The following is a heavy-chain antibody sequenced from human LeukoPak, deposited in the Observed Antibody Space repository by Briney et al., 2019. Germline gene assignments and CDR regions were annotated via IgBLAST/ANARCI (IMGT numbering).Heavy chain of an antibody. CDR2: IYLSGST. CDR3: ARFTTAMVRGVILAVTDAFDI. D-gene: IGHD3-10*01. J-gene: IGHJ3*02. CDR1: GGSITSSNW. Sequence: PSETLSLTCAVSGGSITSSNWWSWVRQPPGKGLEWIAEIYLSGSTNYNPSLKSRVTISVDKSENQISLKLSSVTAADTAVYYCARFTTAMVRGVILAVTDAFDIWGQGTMVTVSS. V-gene: IGHV4-4*02.